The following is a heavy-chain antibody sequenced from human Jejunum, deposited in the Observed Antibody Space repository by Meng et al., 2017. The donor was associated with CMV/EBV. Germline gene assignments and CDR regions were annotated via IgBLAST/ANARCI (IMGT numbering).Heavy chain of an antibody. Sequence: SCEGSGITLSNYWMTWVRQAPGKGLEGVATVTHDGSQKYYVDSVKGRFTVSRDNLKNSLYLQMTSQRVEDTAVYYCASLEVAPDWGQGTLVTVSS. CDR3: ASLEVAPD. CDR2: VTHDGSQK. J-gene: IGHJ4*02. CDR1: GITLSNYW. V-gene: IGHV3-7*01. D-gene: IGHD5-12*01.